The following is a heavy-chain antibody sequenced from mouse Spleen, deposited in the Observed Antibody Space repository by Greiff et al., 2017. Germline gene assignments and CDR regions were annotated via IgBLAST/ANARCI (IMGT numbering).Heavy chain of an antibody. CDR3: ARDKIYDGYYAYFDY. J-gene: IGHJ2*01. D-gene: IGHD2-3*01. V-gene: IGHV3-6*01. Sequence: EVQLEESGPGLVKPSQSLSLTCSVTGYSITSGYYWNWIRQFPGNKLEWMGYISYDGSNNYNPSLKNRISITRDTSTNQFFLKLNSVTTEDTATYYCARDKIYDGYYAYFDYWGQGTTLTGSS. CDR2: ISYDGSN. CDR1: GYSITSGYY.